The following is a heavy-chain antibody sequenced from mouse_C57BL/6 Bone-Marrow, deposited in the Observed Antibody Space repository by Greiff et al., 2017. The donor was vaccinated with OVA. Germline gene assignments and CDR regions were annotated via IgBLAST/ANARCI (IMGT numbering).Heavy chain of an antibody. V-gene: IGHV1-55*01. Sequence: QVQLQQPGAELVKPGASVKMSCTASGYTFTSYWITWVKQRPGQGLEWIGDIYPGSGSTNYNEKFKSKATLTVDTSSSTAYMQLSSLTSEDSAVYDCAYYYYGSSLYYAMDYWGQGTSVTVSS. J-gene: IGHJ4*01. CDR1: GYTFTSYW. CDR2: IYPGSGST. D-gene: IGHD1-1*01. CDR3: AYYYYGSSLYYAMDY.